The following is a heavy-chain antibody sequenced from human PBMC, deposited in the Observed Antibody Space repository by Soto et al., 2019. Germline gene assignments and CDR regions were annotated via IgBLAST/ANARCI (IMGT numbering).Heavy chain of an antibody. CDR1: GYSFTSYW. D-gene: IGHD2-15*01. J-gene: IGHJ4*02. V-gene: IGHV5-51*01. Sequence: PGESLKISCKGSGYSFTSYWIGWVRQMPVKGLEWMGVIYPGDSGTRYSPSFQGEVTISDDKSISNAYLQWSSLKAPDTAMYYCARQGPGQYCSGGSCCSEALGNWGQGTLVTVSS. CDR3: ARQGPGQYCSGGSCCSEALGN. CDR2: IYPGDSGT.